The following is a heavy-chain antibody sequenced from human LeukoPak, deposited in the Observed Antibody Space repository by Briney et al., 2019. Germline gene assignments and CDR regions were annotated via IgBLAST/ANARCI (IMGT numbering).Heavy chain of an antibody. J-gene: IGHJ4*02. CDR1: SGSIRSSSYY. D-gene: IGHD5-24*01. CDR2: ITHSGST. V-gene: IGHV4-39*07. CDR3: ARLRAHAYNYGFDY. Sequence: PSETLSLTCTVSSGSIRSSSYYWGWIRQPPGKGLEWIGEITHSGSTTYNPSLKSRFTISVDTSKNQFSLKLSSVTAADTAVYFCARLRAHAYNYGFDYWGQGALVTVSS.